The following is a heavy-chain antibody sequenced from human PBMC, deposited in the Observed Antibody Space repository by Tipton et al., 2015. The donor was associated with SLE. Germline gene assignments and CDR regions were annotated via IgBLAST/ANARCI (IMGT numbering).Heavy chain of an antibody. Sequence: SLRLSCAASGFTFSSFAMSWVRQAPGKGLEWVSSISSSSSYIYYADSVKGRFTISRDNAKNSLYLQMNSLRAEDTAVYYCARVSGDAFDIWGQGTMVTVSS. CDR2: ISSSSSYI. D-gene: IGHD1-14*01. CDR3: ARVSGDAFDI. V-gene: IGHV3-21*01. J-gene: IGHJ3*02. CDR1: GFTFSSFA.